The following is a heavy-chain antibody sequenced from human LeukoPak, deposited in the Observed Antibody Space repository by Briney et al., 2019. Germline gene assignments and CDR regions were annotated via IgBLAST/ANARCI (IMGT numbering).Heavy chain of an antibody. Sequence: PSETLSLTCTVSGGSISGYFWSWVRQSPVKELEWIGYINDSGYTNYNPSLKSPVSISGDTSKNQFSLRLSSVTAADTAVYYCARAGGYCSDGSCYRGPAAPDYWGQGTLVTVSS. J-gene: IGHJ4*02. V-gene: IGHV4-59*01. D-gene: IGHD2-15*01. CDR2: INDSGYT. CDR1: GGSISGYF. CDR3: ARAGGYCSDGSCYRGPAAPDY.